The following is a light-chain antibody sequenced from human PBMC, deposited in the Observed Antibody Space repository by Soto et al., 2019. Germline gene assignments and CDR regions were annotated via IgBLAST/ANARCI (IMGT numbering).Light chain of an antibody. CDR3: QQYDTWPHT. CDR1: QIASTN. J-gene: IGKJ2*01. Sequence: DIVMTQSPVTLSVSPGERATLSCRASQIASTNLAWYQQRPGQSPRLLLYGSSTRATGIPARFRGSGSGTEFTLTISSLQSEDFAVYYCQQYDTWPHTFGQGTKLKIK. V-gene: IGKV3-15*01. CDR2: GSS.